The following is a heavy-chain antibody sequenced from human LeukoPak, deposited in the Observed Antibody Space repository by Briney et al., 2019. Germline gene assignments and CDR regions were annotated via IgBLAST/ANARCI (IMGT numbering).Heavy chain of an antibody. Sequence: ASVKVSCKASEYTFTGYYMHWVRQAPGQGLEWMGWVNPNSGGTNYAQKFQGWVTMTRDTSISTAYMELSRLRSDDTAVYYCARAQEKGYCSGGSCYDCWGQGTLVTVSS. D-gene: IGHD2-15*01. CDR3: ARAQEKGYCSGGSCYDC. J-gene: IGHJ4*02. CDR1: EYTFTGYY. V-gene: IGHV1-2*04. CDR2: VNPNSGGT.